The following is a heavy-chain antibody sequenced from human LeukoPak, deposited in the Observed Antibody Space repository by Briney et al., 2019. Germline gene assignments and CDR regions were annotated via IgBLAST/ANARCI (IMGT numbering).Heavy chain of an antibody. CDR1: GFTFSSYG. CDR2: IWNDGSNK. Sequence: GGSLRLSCAASGFTFSSYGMHWVRQAPGKGLEWVAVIWNDGSNKYYADSVKGGFTISRDHSKNTLYMQMNSLRAEDTAVYYCARDYLNRRAFDIWGQGTMVTVSS. D-gene: IGHD1-14*01. V-gene: IGHV3-33*01. J-gene: IGHJ3*02. CDR3: ARDYLNRRAFDI.